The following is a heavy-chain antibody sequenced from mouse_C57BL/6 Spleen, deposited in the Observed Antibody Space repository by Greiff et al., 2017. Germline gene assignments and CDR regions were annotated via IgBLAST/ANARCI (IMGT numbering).Heavy chain of an antibody. D-gene: IGHD1-1*01. CDR3: ARRATVVDY. CDR1: GYTFTSYG. J-gene: IGHJ4*01. CDR2: IYPRSGNT. Sequence: VQLQQSGAELARPGASVKLSCKASGYTFTSYGISWVKQRTGQGLEWIGEIYPRSGNTYYNEKFKGKATLTADKSSSTAYMELRSLTSEDSAVYFCARRATVVDYWGQGTSVTVSS. V-gene: IGHV1-81*01.